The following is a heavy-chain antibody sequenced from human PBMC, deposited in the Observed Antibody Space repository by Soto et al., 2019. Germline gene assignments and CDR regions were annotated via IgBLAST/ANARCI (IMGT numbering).Heavy chain of an antibody. D-gene: IGHD5-12*01. CDR3: AREGSGYEPYYYYGMDV. Sequence: PVRSLRLSSAASGLNFVDYSMNCVIQAPRKGTEWVSSIRRSSYIYYADSVKGRFTISRDNAKISLYLQMDSVRAEDTAAYYCAREGSGYEPYYYYGMDVWGPGTTVTVSS. CDR1: GLNFVDYS. J-gene: IGHJ6*02. CDR2: IRRSSYI. V-gene: IGHV3-21*01.